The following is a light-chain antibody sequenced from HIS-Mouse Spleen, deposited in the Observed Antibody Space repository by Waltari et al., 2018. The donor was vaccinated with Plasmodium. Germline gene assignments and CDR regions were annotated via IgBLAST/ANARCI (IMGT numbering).Light chain of an antibody. Sequence: QTVVTQEPSFSVSPGGTVTLTCGLSSGSVSTSYYPSWYQPTPGQAPRTLIYSTNTRSSGVPVLFAGSILGNKAALTITGAQADYESDYYCVLYMGSGNRVFGGGTKLTVL. J-gene: IGLJ2*01. CDR1: SGSVSTSYY. CDR3: VLYMGSGNRV. CDR2: STN. V-gene: IGLV8-61*01.